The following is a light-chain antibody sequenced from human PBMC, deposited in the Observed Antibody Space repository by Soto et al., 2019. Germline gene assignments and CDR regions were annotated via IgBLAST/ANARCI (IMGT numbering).Light chain of an antibody. Sequence: EIVMTQSPVALSVSPGERATLSCRASQAIRSDLAWYQQKPGQAPRLLISDVSTRATGIPARFNGSGSGTEFTLAISSLQFEDFAVYYCQQYNTWPLTFGGGTKVEIK. CDR3: QQYNTWPLT. CDR2: DVS. V-gene: IGKV3-15*01. J-gene: IGKJ4*01. CDR1: QAIRSD.